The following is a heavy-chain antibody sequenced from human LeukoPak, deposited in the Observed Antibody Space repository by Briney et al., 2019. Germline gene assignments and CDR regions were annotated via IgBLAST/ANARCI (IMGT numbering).Heavy chain of an antibody. D-gene: IGHD4-17*01. CDR1: GYSFTSYW. CDR2: IYPGDSDT. Sequence: GESLKISCKGSGYSFTSYWIGWVRQMPGKGLEWMGIIYPGDSDTRYSPSFQGQVTISADKSISTAYLQWSSLKASDTAMYYCARHSRVTTTGGTYYYYGMDVWGQGTTVTVSS. J-gene: IGHJ6*02. V-gene: IGHV5-51*01. CDR3: ARHSRVTTTGGTYYYYGMDV.